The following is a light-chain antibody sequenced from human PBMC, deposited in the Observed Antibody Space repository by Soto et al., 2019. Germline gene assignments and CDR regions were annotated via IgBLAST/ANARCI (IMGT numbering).Light chain of an antibody. Sequence: QAVVTQPPSVSAAPGQTVTISCSGSSSNIGNNYVSWYQQLPGTAPKLLIYDNNKRPSGIPDRFSGSKSGTSATLGITGLQTVDEADYYCGTWDSSLSAYVFGTGTKVTVL. CDR1: SSNIGNNY. V-gene: IGLV1-51*01. CDR3: GTWDSSLSAYV. J-gene: IGLJ1*01. CDR2: DNN.